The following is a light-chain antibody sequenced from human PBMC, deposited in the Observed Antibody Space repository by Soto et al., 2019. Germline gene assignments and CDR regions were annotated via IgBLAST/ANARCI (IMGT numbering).Light chain of an antibody. V-gene: IGLV2-14*03. CDR3: CSYTSSYTKV. CDR2: DVS. J-gene: IGLJ1*01. Sequence: QSALTQPASVSGSPGQSITISCTGTSSDVGAYNYVSWYQQEPCKAPKLMIHDVSNRPSGVSNRFSGSKSGNTASLTISGLQAEDADYYYCCSYTSSYTKVFGPGTKLTVL. CDR1: SSDVGAYNY.